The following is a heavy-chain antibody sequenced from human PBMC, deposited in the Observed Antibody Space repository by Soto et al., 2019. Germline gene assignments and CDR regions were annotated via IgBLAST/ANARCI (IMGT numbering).Heavy chain of an antibody. D-gene: IGHD3-16*01. CDR3: AQCLLGVNYYYGMDV. CDR1: GGTFSSYA. Sequence: QVQLVQSGAEVKKPGSSVKVSCKASGGTFSSYAINWVRQAPGEGLEWMGGIIPIFGTADYAQKFQGRVTITADQSTSTAYMELSSLRSEDTAVYYCAQCLLGVNYYYGMDVWGQGTTVTVSS. V-gene: IGHV1-69*12. J-gene: IGHJ6*02. CDR2: IIPIFGTA.